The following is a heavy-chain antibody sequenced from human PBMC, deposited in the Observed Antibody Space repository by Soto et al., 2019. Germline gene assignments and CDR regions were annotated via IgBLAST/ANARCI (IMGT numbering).Heavy chain of an antibody. D-gene: IGHD6-13*01. Sequence: SETLSLTCTVSSDSISSYYLSWIRQPPGKRLEWIGYISYSGSTDYNPSLKSRVTISGDTSKNQFSLKVSSVTAADTAVYYCARGTSWQLPFDYWGQGTLVTVHS. J-gene: IGHJ4*02. V-gene: IGHV4-59*01. CDR3: ARGTSWQLPFDY. CDR1: SDSISSYY. CDR2: ISYSGST.